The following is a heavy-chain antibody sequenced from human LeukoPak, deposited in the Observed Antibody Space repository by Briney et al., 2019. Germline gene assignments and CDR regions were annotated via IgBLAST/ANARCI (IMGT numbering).Heavy chain of an antibody. CDR1: ASISSGDYY. D-gene: IGHD6-13*01. Sequence: SETLSLTCTVSASISSGDYYWNWIRQPAGKGLEWIGRVSASGYTNYNPSLRSRITISVDTSKNQFSLELTSVTATDTAVYYCAKISGYSTSWTPDYWGQGTLVTVSS. CDR3: AKISGYSTSWTPDY. V-gene: IGHV4-61*02. J-gene: IGHJ4*02. CDR2: VSASGYT.